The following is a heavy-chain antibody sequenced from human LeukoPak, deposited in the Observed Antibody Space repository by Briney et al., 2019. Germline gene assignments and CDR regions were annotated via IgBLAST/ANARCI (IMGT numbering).Heavy chain of an antibody. CDR2: TDHSGRA. Sequence: SETLSLTCAVYGGPLSGYFWTWIRQPPGKGLEWLGETDHSGRADYNPSLKSRLIISVDMSKNQFSLKLSSVTAADTAVYYCARHGGIVGATTDNWFDPWGQGTLVTVSS. CDR1: GGPLSGYF. J-gene: IGHJ5*02. D-gene: IGHD1-26*01. CDR3: ARHGGIVGATTDNWFDP. V-gene: IGHV4-34*01.